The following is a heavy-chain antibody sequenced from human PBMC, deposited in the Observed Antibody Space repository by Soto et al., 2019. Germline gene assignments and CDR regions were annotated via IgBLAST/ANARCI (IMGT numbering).Heavy chain of an antibody. J-gene: IGHJ3*02. CDR3: ARNQWLVFDAFDI. V-gene: IGHV3-7*01. D-gene: IGHD6-19*01. CDR2: RKKDGSEK. Sequence: PGGSLRLSCAASGFSFSTYWMSWVRQAPGKGLEWVANRKKDGSEKYYVDSVKGRFTISRDNAKNSLYLQMNSLRAEDTAVYYCARNQWLVFDAFDIWGQGTMVTVSS. CDR1: GFSFSTYW.